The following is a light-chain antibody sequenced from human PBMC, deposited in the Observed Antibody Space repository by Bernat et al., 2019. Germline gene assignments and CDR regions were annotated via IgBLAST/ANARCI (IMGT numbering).Light chain of an antibody. CDR1: SSDVGAYTY. CDR3: SSSTTTNVYV. Sequence: QSALTQPASVSVSPGQSITISCTGTSSDVGAYTYVSWYQQDPGKVPKLLISDVSDRPSGVSNRFSGTKSGNTASLTISGLQAEDEADYYCSSSTTTNVYVFGPGTKVTVL. V-gene: IGLV2-14*03. J-gene: IGLJ1*01. CDR2: DVS.